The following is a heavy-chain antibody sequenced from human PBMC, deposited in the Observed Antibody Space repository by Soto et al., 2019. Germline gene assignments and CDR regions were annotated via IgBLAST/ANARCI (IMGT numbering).Heavy chain of an antibody. CDR1: GYTLTELS. CDR2: FDPEDGET. D-gene: IGHD6-13*01. J-gene: IGHJ4*01. V-gene: IGHV1-24*01. CDR3: ATLDSSRRYLDY. Sequence: ASVKVSCKVSGYTLTELSMHWVRQAPGKGLEWMGGFDPEDGETIYAQKFQGRVTMTEDTSTDTAYMELSSLRSEDTAVYYCATLDSSRRYLDYWGQEPWSPSPQ.